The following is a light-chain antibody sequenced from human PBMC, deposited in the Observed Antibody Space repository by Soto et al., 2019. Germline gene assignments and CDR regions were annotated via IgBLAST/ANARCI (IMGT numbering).Light chain of an antibody. V-gene: IGKV1-5*03. J-gene: IGKJ5*01. Sequence: DITMTQSPSTLSASVGDRVTITCRASQSISSWLAWYQQKPGKAPKLLIYKASSLESGVPSRFSGSGSGTEFTLTISSLQPDDFATYYCQHYNSYSITFGQGTRLEIK. CDR2: KAS. CDR3: QHYNSYSIT. CDR1: QSISSW.